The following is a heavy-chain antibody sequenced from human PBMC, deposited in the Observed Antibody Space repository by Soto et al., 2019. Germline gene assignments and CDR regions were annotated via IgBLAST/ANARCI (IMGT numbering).Heavy chain of an antibody. CDR1: GYTFTIYY. J-gene: IGHJ4*02. V-gene: IGHV1-46*01. CDR3: ARSRDRFDY. CDR2: INPSGGST. Sequence: GASVKVSCKASGYTFTIYYRHWVRQAPGQGLEWMGIINPSGGSTSYAQMFQGRVTMTRDTSTSTVYMELSSLRSEDTAIYYCARSRDRFDYWGQGTLVTVSS.